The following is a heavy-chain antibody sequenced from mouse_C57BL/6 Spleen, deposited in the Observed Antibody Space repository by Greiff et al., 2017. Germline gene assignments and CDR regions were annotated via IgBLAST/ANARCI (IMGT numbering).Heavy chain of an antibody. CDR3: TRGDGYSPYAMDY. Sequence: VQLKQSGTVLARPGASVKMSCKTSGYTFTSYWMHWVKQRPGQGLEWIGAIYPGNSDTSYNQKFKGKAKLTAVTSASTAYMELSSMTNEDSAVYYCTRGDGYSPYAMDYWGQGTSVTVSS. D-gene: IGHD2-3*01. CDR2: IYPGNSDT. V-gene: IGHV1-5*01. J-gene: IGHJ4*01. CDR1: GYTFTSYW.